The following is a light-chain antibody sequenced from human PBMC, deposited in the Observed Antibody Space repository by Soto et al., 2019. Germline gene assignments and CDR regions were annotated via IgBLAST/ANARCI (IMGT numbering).Light chain of an antibody. J-gene: IGKJ2*01. CDR3: QQYRGKPFT. CDR1: QSIDSW. V-gene: IGKV1-5*01. CDR2: DAS. Sequence: DTQMTQSPCTLSASVGDRVTIACRASQSIDSWLAWYQQKPGKAPKFLIYDASDLESGVPSRFSGSGSGTEFTLTISSLQPDDFASYYCQQYRGKPFTFGQGTKVEIK.